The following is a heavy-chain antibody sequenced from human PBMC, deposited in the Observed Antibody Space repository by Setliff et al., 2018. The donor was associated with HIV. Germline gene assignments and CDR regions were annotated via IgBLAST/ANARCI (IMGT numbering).Heavy chain of an antibody. V-gene: IGHV3-7*01. Sequence: GGSLRLSCAASGFTFSTYWMSWVRQAPGKGLEWVANINQYGSEKYYVDSVKGRFTISRDNAKKSLDLQMNSLRVDDTAVYYCARDPHPWGEYSSSCPGDYWGQGTLVTVSS. CDR3: ARDPHPWGEYSSSCPGDY. CDR2: INQYGSEK. D-gene: IGHD6-6*01. CDR1: GFTFSTYW. J-gene: IGHJ4*02.